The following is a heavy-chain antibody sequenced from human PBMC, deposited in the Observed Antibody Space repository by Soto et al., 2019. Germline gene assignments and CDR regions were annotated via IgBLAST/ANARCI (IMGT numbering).Heavy chain of an antibody. D-gene: IGHD3-22*01. CDR2: ISGSGGST. V-gene: IGHV3-23*01. CDR1: GFTFSSYA. Sequence: GGSLRLSCAASGFTFSSYAMSWVRQAPGKGLEWVSAISGSGGSTYYADSVKGRFTISRDNSKNTLYLQMNSLRAEDTAVYYCAKDVDSSGYYYAWQDYWGDVTLVTVSA. J-gene: IGHJ4*01. CDR3: AKDVDSSGYYYAWQDY.